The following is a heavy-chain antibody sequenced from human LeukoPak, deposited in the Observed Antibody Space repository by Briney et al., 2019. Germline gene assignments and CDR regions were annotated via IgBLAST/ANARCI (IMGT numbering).Heavy chain of an antibody. CDR3: ARGGRDGYNSGDY. V-gene: IGHV4-4*02. CDR2: INHSGRT. Sequence: SETLSLTCAVSGASISSDKWWNWVRQPPGKGLEWIGEINHSGRTNYNPSLKSRVTISVDTSKNQFSLKLSSVTAADTAVYYCARGGRDGYNSGDYWGQGTLVTVSS. J-gene: IGHJ4*02. D-gene: IGHD5-24*01. CDR1: GASISSDKW.